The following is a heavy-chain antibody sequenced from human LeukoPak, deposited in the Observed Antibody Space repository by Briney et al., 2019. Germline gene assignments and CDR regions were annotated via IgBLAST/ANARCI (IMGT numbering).Heavy chain of an antibody. D-gene: IGHD1-26*01. V-gene: IGHV4-39*07. J-gene: IGHJ6*03. CDR2: IYRSGST. CDR1: GGSISSGGYY. Sequence: SETLSLTCTVSGGSISSGGYYWSWIRQHPGKGLEWIGTIYRSGSTYSNPSLRGRVTISVDASKNQFSLKLSSVTAADTAVYYCARTGAGYYYYYMDVWGKGTTVTVSS. CDR3: ARTGAGYYYYYMDV.